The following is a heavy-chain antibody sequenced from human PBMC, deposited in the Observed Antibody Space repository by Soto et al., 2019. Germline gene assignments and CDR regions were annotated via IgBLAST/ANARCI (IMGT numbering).Heavy chain of an antibody. CDR2: IFDSGST. V-gene: IGHV4-30-4*01. CDR3: ARESIPLTTDWYFDL. Sequence: QVQLQESGPGLVKPSQTLSLTCTVSGGSISGGVYYWSWIRQPPGKGLEWIGYIFDSGSTYYKPSLKSRVTISVDTSKNQFSLRLSSVTAADTAVYYCARESIPLTTDWYFDLWGRGTLVTVSS. D-gene: IGHD4-17*01. CDR1: GGSISGGVYY. J-gene: IGHJ2*01.